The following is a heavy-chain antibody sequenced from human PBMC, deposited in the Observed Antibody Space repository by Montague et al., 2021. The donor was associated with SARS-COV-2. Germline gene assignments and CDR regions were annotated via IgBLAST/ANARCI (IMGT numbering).Heavy chain of an antibody. Sequence: TLSLTCTVSGGSISSGSYYWSWIRQHPGKGLEWIGYIYYSGSTYYNPSLKSRVTISVDTSKNQFSLKLSSVTAADTAVYYCARDRGYFDWLFHSDYYYYGMDVWGQGTTVTVSS. CDR2: IYYSGST. D-gene: IGHD3-9*01. CDR1: GGSISSGSYY. V-gene: IGHV4-31*03. J-gene: IGHJ6*02. CDR3: ARDRGYFDWLFHSDYYYYGMDV.